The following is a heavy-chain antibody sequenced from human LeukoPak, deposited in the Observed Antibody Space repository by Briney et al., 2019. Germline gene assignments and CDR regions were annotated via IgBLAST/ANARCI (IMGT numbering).Heavy chain of an antibody. J-gene: IGHJ5*02. CDR3: AADLYGSGSYVWFDP. D-gene: IGHD3-10*01. CDR2: IVVGSGNT. Sequence: ASVKVSCKASGSTFTSSAMQWVRQARGQRLEWIGWIVVGSGNTNYAQKFQERVTITRDMSTSTAYMELSRLRSEDTAVYYCAADLYGSGSYVWFDPWGQGTLVTVSS. V-gene: IGHV1-58*02. CDR1: GSTFTSSA.